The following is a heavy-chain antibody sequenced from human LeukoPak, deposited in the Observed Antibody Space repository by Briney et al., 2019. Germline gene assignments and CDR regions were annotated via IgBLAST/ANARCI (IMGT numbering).Heavy chain of an antibody. D-gene: IGHD6-13*01. Sequence: GGSLRLSCAASGFTFSSYAMSWVRQAPGKGLEWVSAISGSGGSTYYADSAKGRFTISRDNSKNTLYLQMNSLRAEDTAVYYCAKDLHSETAAGDYWGQGTLVTVSS. CDR2: ISGSGGST. CDR3: AKDLHSETAAGDY. V-gene: IGHV3-23*01. J-gene: IGHJ4*02. CDR1: GFTFSSYA.